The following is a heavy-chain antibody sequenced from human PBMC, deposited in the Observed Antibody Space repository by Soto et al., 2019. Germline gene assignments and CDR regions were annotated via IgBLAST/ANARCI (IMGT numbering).Heavy chain of an antibody. CDR3: ARGSGIVALPGELEDVKYDY. V-gene: IGHV4-34*01. CDR2: INESGST. J-gene: IGHJ4*02. Sequence: QVQLQQWGAGLVKPSETLSLSCAVYGQSFSGHSWAWIRQPPGKGLEWIGEINESGSTYYNPSLKSPVTRSTDTSKNQLSLKLSSVSAADTAAYFCARGSGIVALPGELEDVKYDYWGQGTLVNVSS. CDR1: GQSFSGHS. D-gene: IGHD1-1*01.